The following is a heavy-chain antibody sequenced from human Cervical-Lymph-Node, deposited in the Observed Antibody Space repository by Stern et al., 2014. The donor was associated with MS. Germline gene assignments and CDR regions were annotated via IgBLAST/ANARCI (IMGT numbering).Heavy chain of an antibody. CDR1: GYTLTSYS. CDR2: INPNCGTP. Sequence: VQLVQSGAEVKKPGASVKVSCEASGYTLTSYSMHWVRQAPGQGLEWLGGINPNCGTPRYAQKFQGRVSMTSDTSTTTVSIEVSGLTSADTAVYYCARGDHYYSYGLDVWGQGTTVTVSS. J-gene: IGHJ6*02. V-gene: IGHV1-46*03. CDR3: ARGDHYYSYGLDV.